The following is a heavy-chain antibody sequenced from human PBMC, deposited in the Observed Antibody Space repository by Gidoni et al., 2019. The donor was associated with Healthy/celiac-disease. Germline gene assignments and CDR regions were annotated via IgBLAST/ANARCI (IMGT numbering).Heavy chain of an antibody. J-gene: IGHJ3*02. V-gene: IGHV3-53*01. D-gene: IGHD2-21*01. Sequence: EVQLVESGGGLIQPGGSLRLSCAASGFTVSSNYMSWVRQAPGKGLEWVSVIYSGGSTYYADSVKGRFTISRDNSKNTLYLQMNSLRAEDTAVYYCARDSPFRGGDYAFDIWGQGTMVTVSS. CDR2: IYSGGST. CDR1: GFTVSSNY. CDR3: ARDSPFRGGDYAFDI.